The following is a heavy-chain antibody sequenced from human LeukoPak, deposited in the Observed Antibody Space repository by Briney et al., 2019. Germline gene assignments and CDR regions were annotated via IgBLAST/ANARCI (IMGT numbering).Heavy chain of an antibody. CDR1: EFTFSGYW. CDR2: INQDGSEK. D-gene: IGHD6-13*01. J-gene: IGHJ5*02. CDR3: ARALQLDS. V-gene: IGHV3-7*01. Sequence: GGSLRLSCAASEFTFSGYWMNWVRQAPGKGPEWVANINQDGSEKHYVDSVKGRFTISRDNAKNSLFLQMNSLRAEDTAVYYCARALQLDSWGQGTLVTVSS.